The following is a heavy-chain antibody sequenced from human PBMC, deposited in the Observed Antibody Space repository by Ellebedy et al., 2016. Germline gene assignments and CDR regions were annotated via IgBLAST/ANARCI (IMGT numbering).Heavy chain of an antibody. D-gene: IGHD3-22*01. Sequence: ASVKVSCXASGGTFSSYAISWVRQAPGQGLEWMGWISAYNGNTNYAQKLQGRVTMTTDTSTSTAYMELRSLRSDDTAVYYCARVLPTGYYDSSGYWDYWGQGTLVTVSS. CDR2: ISAYNGNT. J-gene: IGHJ4*02. CDR1: GGTFSSYA. CDR3: ARVLPTGYYDSSGYWDY. V-gene: IGHV1-18*01.